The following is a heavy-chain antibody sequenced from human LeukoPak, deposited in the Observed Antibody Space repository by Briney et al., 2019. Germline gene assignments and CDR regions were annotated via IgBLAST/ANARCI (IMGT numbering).Heavy chain of an antibody. Sequence: SETLSLTCAVSGYSISSGYYWGWIRQPPGKGLEWIGSICHSGSTYYNPSLKSRVTISVDTSKNQFSLKLSSVTAADTAVYYCARDYYDSSGYYYVDWFDPWGQGTLVTVSS. CDR2: ICHSGST. V-gene: IGHV4-38-2*02. CDR1: GYSISSGYY. J-gene: IGHJ5*02. CDR3: ARDYYDSSGYYYVDWFDP. D-gene: IGHD3-22*01.